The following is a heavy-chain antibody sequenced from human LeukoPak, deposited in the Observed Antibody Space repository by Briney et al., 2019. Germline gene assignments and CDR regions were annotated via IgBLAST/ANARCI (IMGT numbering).Heavy chain of an antibody. J-gene: IGHJ4*02. D-gene: IGHD3-9*01. CDR1: GFTFRSYW. CDR3: VVVTGYYTNSPFDY. Sequence: PGGSLRLSCAAAGFTFRSYWMHWVRQAPGKGLVWVSRINSDGSSPSYADSVKGRFTISRDNAKNTLYLQMNSLRAEDTAVYYCVVVTGYYTNSPFDYWGQGTLVTVSS. V-gene: IGHV3-74*01. CDR2: INSDGSSP.